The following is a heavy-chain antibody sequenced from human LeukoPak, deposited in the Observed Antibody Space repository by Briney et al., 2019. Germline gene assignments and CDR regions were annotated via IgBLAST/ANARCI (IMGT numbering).Heavy chain of an antibody. Sequence: GGSLRLSCTCSGFSFGDYGMSWVRQAPGKGPEWLGFIRTAPYGGATEYAASVQGRFTITRDDSKSIAYLQMDSLETEDTAVYYCITEGRFWLRFDYWGQGTLVTVS. CDR1: GFSFGDYG. V-gene: IGHV3-49*04. D-gene: IGHD5-12*01. CDR2: IRTAPYGGAT. J-gene: IGHJ4*02. CDR3: ITEGRFWLRFDY.